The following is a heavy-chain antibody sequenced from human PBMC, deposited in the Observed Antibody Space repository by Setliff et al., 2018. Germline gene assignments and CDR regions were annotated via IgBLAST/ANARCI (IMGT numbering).Heavy chain of an antibody. CDR2: IGHTGSI. CDR3: ARDLGHGGDSDY. J-gene: IGHJ4*02. V-gene: IGHV4-38-2*02. Sequence: KTSETLSLTCTVSGYSISSGYIWGWIRQPPGKGLEWVGSIGHTGSINYNPSLKSRLTISRDTSKNQVSLKLNSVTATDTAVYYCARDLGHGGDSDYWGQGILVTVSS. D-gene: IGHD2-21*02. CDR1: GYSISSGYI.